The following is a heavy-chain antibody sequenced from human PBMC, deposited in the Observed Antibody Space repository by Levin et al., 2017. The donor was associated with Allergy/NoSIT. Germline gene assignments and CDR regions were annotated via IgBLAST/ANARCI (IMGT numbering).Heavy chain of an antibody. D-gene: IGHD1-26*01. V-gene: IGHV3-53*01. Sequence: PGGSLRLSCAASGFTVSSNYMSWVRQAPGKGLEWVSVIYSGGSTYYADSVKGRFTISRDNSKNTLYLQMNSLRAEDTAVYYCARGPRWELPGNYFDYWGQGTLVTVSS. CDR3: ARGPRWELPGNYFDY. CDR2: IYSGGST. J-gene: IGHJ4*02. CDR1: GFTVSSNY.